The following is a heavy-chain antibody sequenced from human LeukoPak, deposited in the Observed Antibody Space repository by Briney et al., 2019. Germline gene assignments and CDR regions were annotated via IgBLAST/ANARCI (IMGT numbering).Heavy chain of an antibody. CDR3: ARHTMVRGVSGYYYYYMDV. J-gene: IGHJ6*03. V-gene: IGHV4-4*09. CDR1: GGSISSYY. Sequence: SQTLSLTCTVSGGSISSYYWSWIRQPPGKGLEWIGYIYTSGSTNYNPSLKSRVTISVDTSKNQFSLKLSSVTAADTAVYYCARHTMVRGVSGYYYYYMDVWGKGTTVTVSS. D-gene: IGHD3-10*01. CDR2: IYTSGST.